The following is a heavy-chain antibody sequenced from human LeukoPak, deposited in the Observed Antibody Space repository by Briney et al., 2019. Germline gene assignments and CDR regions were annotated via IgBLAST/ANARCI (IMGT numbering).Heavy chain of an antibody. CDR2: ISSSSSYI. Sequence: GGSLRLTCAASGFTFSSYSMNWVRQAPGKGLEWVSSISSSSSYIYYADSVKGRFTISRDNAKNSLYLQMNSLRAEDTAVYYCARARYCSGGNCYSGLKYWGQGTLVTVSS. CDR3: ARARYCSGGNCYSGLKY. J-gene: IGHJ4*02. D-gene: IGHD2-15*01. V-gene: IGHV3-21*01. CDR1: GFTFSSYS.